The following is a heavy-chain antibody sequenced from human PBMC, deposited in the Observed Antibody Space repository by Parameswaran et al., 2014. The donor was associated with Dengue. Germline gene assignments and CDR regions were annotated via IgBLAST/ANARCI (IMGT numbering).Heavy chain of an antibody. V-gene: IGHV4-39*01. CDR3: AGRSNYYDTRYYFDY. CDR2: IYYSGST. J-gene: IGHJ4*02. D-gene: IGHD3-22*01. Sequence: PGKGLEWIGSIYYSGSTYYNPSLKSRVTISVDTSKNQFSLKLSSVTAADTAVYYCAGRSNYYDTRYYFDYWGQGTLVTVSS.